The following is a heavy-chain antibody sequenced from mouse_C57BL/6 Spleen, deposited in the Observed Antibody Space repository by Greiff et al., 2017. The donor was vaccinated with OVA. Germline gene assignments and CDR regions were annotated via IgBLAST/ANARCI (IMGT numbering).Heavy chain of an antibody. D-gene: IGHD4-1*01. V-gene: IGHV1-59*01. Sequence: QVQLKQPGAELVRPGTSVKLSCKASGYTFTSYWMHWVKQRPGQGLEWIGVIDPSDSYTNYNQKFKGKATLTVDTSSSTAYMQLSSLTSEDSAVYYCARDGTGIDYWGQGTTLTVSS. J-gene: IGHJ2*01. CDR2: IDPSDSYT. CDR3: ARDGTGIDY. CDR1: GYTFTSYW.